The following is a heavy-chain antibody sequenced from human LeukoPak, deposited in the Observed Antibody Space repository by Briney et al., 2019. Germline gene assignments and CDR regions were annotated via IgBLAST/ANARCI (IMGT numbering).Heavy chain of an antibody. J-gene: IGHJ4*02. CDR2: ISAYNGNT. D-gene: IGHD6-19*01. CDR1: GYTFSDYY. Sequence: GASVKVSCKASGYTFSDYYMHWVRQAPGQGLEWMGWISAYNGNTNYAQKLQGRVTMTTDTSTSTAYMELRSLRSDDTAVYYCARDWEVAGTYFDYWGQGTLVTVSS. V-gene: IGHV1-18*04. CDR3: ARDWEVAGTYFDY.